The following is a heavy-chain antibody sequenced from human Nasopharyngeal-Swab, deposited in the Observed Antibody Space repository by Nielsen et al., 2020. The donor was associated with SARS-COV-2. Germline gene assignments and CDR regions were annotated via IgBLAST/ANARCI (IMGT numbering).Heavy chain of an antibody. CDR2: IYHSGSA. Sequence: SETLSLTCVVSGASVTSSNWWSWVRQSPGKGLEWIGEIYHSGSANYNPSFKGRVTMSLDKSKNQLSLKLTFVTAADTAVYYCVRDKRDDFWSGYYDFWGQGTQVTVSS. V-gene: IGHV4/OR15-8*01. CDR1: GASVTSSNW. CDR3: VRDKRDDFWSGYYDF. J-gene: IGHJ4*02. D-gene: IGHD3-3*01.